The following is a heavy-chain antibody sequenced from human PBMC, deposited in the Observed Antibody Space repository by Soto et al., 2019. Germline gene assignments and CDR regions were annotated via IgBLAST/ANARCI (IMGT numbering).Heavy chain of an antibody. D-gene: IGHD3-3*01. CDR2: ISGSGGST. J-gene: IGHJ2*01. Sequence: EVQLLESGGGLVQPGGSLRLSCAASGFTFSRYDMSWVRQAPGKGLEWVSAISGSGGSTYYADSVKGRFTISRDNSKNSPYLQMNSLRAEDTAVYYCAKDTGYDDWCFDLCGRGTLVTVSS. CDR1: GFTFSRYD. CDR3: AKDTGYDDWCFDL. V-gene: IGHV3-23*01.